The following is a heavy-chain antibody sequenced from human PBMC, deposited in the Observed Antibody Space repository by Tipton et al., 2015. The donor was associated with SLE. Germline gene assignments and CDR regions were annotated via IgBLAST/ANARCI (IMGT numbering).Heavy chain of an antibody. CDR3: ARYFPAGLYSSGWS. D-gene: IGHD6-19*01. CDR1: GFTFDDYA. CDR2: ISGGGGDT. V-gene: IGHV3-23*01. Sequence: SLRLSCAASGFTFDDYAMHWVRQAPGKGLEWVSTISGGGGDTYYVDSVKGRFTISRDNSKNTLYLQMNSLRAEDTAVYYCARYFPAGLYSSGWSWGQGTLVTVSS. J-gene: IGHJ5*02.